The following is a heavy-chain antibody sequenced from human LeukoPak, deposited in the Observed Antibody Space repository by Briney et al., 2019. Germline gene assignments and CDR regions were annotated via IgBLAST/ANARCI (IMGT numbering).Heavy chain of an antibody. CDR1: GYSTRSGNY. CDR3: ARDHDSSFMFDY. CDR2: IYHSGTT. Sequence: PSETLSLTCGVSGYSTRSGNYWGWIRQPPGKGLEWIGSIYHSGTTYHNSSLKSRVTISVDTSKNQFSLKLNSVTAADTAVYYCARDHDSSFMFDYWGQGALVTVSS. D-gene: IGHD3-22*01. J-gene: IGHJ4*02. V-gene: IGHV4-38-2*02.